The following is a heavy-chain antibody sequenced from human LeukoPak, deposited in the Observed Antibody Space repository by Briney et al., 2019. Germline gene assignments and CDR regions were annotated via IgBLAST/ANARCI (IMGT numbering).Heavy chain of an antibody. CDR2: INHSGSA. J-gene: IGHJ6*02. CDR1: GGSFSGYY. Sequence: SETLSLTCAVYGGSFSGYYWSWIRQPPGKGLEWIGEINHSGSANYNPSLKSRVTISVDTSKNQFSLKLSSVTAADTAVYYCARELEGSYYGMDVWGQGTTVTVSS. CDR3: ARELEGSYYGMDV. V-gene: IGHV4-34*01. D-gene: IGHD1-1*01.